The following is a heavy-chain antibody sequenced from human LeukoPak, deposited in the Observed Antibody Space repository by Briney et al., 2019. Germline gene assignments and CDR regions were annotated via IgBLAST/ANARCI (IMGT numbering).Heavy chain of an antibody. J-gene: IGHJ5*02. V-gene: IGHV4-34*01. D-gene: IGHD2-15*01. Sequence: SETLSLTCTVSGGSISSYYWSWIRQPPGKGLEWIGEINHSGSTNYNPSLKSRVTISVDTSKNQFSLKLSSVTAADTAVYYCARVVGRIVVVAANSWFDPWGQGTLLTVSS. CDR3: ARVVGRIVVVAANSWFDP. CDR1: GGSISSYY. CDR2: INHSGST.